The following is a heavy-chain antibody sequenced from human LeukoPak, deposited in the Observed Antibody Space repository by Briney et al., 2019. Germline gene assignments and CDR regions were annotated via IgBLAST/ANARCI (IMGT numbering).Heavy chain of an antibody. J-gene: IGHJ4*02. CDR3: AKDSGAGDCAFDY. V-gene: IGHV3-30*02. CDR1: GFIFRSYN. D-gene: IGHD2-21*02. Sequence: HPGGSLRLSCAASGFIFRSYNMHWVRQAPGKGLEWVAFIRHDESDKYYADSLKGRFTISRDNSKNTVWLQMNSLRAEDTAMYYCAKDSGAGDCAFDYWGQGTLVTVSS. CDR2: IRHDESDK.